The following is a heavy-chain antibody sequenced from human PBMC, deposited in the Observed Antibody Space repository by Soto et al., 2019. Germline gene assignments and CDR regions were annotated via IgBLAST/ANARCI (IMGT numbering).Heavy chain of an antibody. J-gene: IGHJ6*02. V-gene: IGHV3-15*01. Sequence: VGSLRLSCAASGITFSNAWMTWVRQAPGKGLEWVGRIKSITDGGTTDYAAPVKGRFTISRDDSKDTLYLQMNNLRTEDTAVYHCTTDSADIVVVPATFGMDVWGQGTTVTVSS. CDR1: GITFSNAW. D-gene: IGHD2-2*01. CDR3: TTDSADIVVVPATFGMDV. CDR2: IKSITDGGTT.